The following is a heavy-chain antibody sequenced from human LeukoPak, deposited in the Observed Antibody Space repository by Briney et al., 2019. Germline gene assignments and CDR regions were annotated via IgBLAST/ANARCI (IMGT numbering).Heavy chain of an antibody. V-gene: IGHV4-59*08. CDR3: ARGPTGSYYNSYFDY. Sequence: SETLSLTCSVSGGSISSYYWSWIRQPPGKGLECIGYIHYSGSTNYNPSLKSRVTISVETSKNHFSLKLSSVTAADTAVYYCARGPTGSYYNSYFDYWGQGTLVTVSS. D-gene: IGHD3-10*01. CDR1: GGSISSYY. J-gene: IGHJ4*02. CDR2: IHYSGST.